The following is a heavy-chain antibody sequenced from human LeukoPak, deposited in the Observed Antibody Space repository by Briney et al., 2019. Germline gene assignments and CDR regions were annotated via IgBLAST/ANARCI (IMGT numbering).Heavy chain of an antibody. D-gene: IGHD6-6*01. Sequence: GGSLRLSCAASGFIFSNYWMSWVRQAPGKGLEWVANIKQDGSQKFYVDSVKGRFTISRDNAKNSLNLQMNSLRTEDTAVYYCAKDRSIAVIGIPNYFDYWGQGVLVTVSS. V-gene: IGHV3-7*01. CDR2: IKQDGSQK. CDR3: AKDRSIAVIGIPNYFDY. CDR1: GFIFSNYW. J-gene: IGHJ4*02.